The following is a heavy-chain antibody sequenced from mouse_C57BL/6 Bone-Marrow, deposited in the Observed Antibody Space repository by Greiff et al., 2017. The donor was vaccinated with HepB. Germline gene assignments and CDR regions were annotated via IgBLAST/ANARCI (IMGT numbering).Heavy chain of an antibody. D-gene: IGHD2-4*01. Sequence: VQLQQSGGGLVQPGGSLKLSCAASGFTFSDYGMAWVRQAPRKGPEWVAFISNLAYSIYYADTVTGRFTISRENAKNTLYLEMSSLRSEDTAMYYCARRFYYDYDEGYFDVWGTGTTVTVSS. CDR3: ARRFYYDYDEGYFDV. J-gene: IGHJ1*03. V-gene: IGHV5-15*01. CDR2: ISNLAYSI. CDR1: GFTFSDYG.